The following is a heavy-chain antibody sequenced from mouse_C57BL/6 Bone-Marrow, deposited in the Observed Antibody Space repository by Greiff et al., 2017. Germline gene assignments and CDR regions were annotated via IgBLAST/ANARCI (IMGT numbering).Heavy chain of an antibody. CDR1: GFNFTDYY. Sequence: EVQLQQPGAELVKPGASVKLSCTASGFNFTDYYMHWVKQRTEQGLEWIGRIDPEDGETKYAPKFKGKATITANTSSNTAYLQLSSLTSEDTAVYYCARTGPYYFDYWGQGTTLTVSS. D-gene: IGHD4-1*01. CDR3: ARTGPYYFDY. CDR2: IDPEDGET. J-gene: IGHJ2*01. V-gene: IGHV14-2*01.